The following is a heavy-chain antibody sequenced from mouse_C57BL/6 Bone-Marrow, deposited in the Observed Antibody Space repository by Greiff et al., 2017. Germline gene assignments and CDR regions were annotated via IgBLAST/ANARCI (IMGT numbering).Heavy chain of an antibody. CDR1: GYTFTSYW. CDR3: ARGGLSWFAY. J-gene: IGHJ3*01. D-gene: IGHD6-1*01. Sequence: QVQLQQPGAELVKPGASVKLSCKASGYTFTSYWMHWVKQRPGRGLEWIGRIDPTSGGTKYNEKLKGKATLTVDKPSSTAYMQLSSLTSEDSAVDYCARGGLSWFAYWGQGTLVTVSS. V-gene: IGHV1-72*01. CDR2: IDPTSGGT.